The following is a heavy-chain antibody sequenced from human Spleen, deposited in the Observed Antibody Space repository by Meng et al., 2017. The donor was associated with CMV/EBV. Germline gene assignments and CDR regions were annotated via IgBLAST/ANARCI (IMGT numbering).Heavy chain of an antibody. Sequence: GESLKISCAASGFTFYSYAIHWVRQAPGKGLEWVAVVSSDGGDKYYADSVEGRFTISRDNSKNTLYLQMNNLRAEDTAVYYCAREHHSNSRGFDPWGQGTLVTVSS. CDR2: VSSDGGDK. D-gene: IGHD4-11*01. CDR1: GFTFYSYA. V-gene: IGHV3-30-3*01. J-gene: IGHJ5*02. CDR3: AREHHSNSRGFDP.